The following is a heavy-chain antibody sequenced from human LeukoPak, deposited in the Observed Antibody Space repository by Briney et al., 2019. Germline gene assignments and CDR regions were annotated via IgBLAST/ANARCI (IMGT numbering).Heavy chain of an antibody. CDR1: GFTVSSNY. D-gene: IGHD7-27*01. CDR3: ARHGTGDWVYYFDY. V-gene: IGHV3-53*05. CDR2: IYSGGST. J-gene: IGHJ4*02. Sequence: GGSLRLSCAASGFTVSSNYMSWVRQAPGKGLEWVSVIYSGGSTYYADSVKGRFTISRDNSKNTLYLQMNSLRAEDTAVYYCARHGTGDWVYYFDYWGQGTLVTVSS.